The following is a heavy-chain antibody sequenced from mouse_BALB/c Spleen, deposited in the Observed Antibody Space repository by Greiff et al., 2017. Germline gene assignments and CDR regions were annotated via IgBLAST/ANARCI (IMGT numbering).Heavy chain of an antibody. CDR1: GFTFSDFY. CDR3: ARDTFYGYDPDYAIDY. J-gene: IGHJ4*01. D-gene: IGHD2-9*01. CDR2: SRNKANDYTT. Sequence: EVKLMESGGGLVQPGGSLRLSCATSGFTFSDFYMEWVRQPPGKRLEWIAASRNKANDYTTEYSASVKGRFIVSRDTSQSILYLQMNALRAEDTAIYYCARDTFYGYDPDYAIDYWGQGTSVTVSS. V-gene: IGHV7-1*02.